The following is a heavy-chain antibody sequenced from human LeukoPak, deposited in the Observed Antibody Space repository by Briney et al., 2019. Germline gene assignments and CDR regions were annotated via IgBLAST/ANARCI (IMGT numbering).Heavy chain of an antibody. D-gene: IGHD2-15*01. V-gene: IGHV5-51*01. J-gene: IGHJ4*02. CDR3: ARQALSGGLDY. CDR2: IYPGDSDI. CDR1: GYSFTSYW. Sequence: GESLKISCKGSGYSFTSYWIGWVRQMPGKGLEWMGIIYPGDSDIRYSPSFKGQVTISADKPITTAYLQWSSLKASDTAIYYCARQALSGGLDYWGQGTLVTVSS.